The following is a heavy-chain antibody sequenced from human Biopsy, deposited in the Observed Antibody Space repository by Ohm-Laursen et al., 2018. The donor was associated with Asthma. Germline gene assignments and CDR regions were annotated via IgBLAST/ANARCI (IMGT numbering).Heavy chain of an antibody. J-gene: IGHJ4*02. V-gene: IGHV1-69*01. CDR2: INSVFGTT. CDR1: GGTFNTYV. Sequence: GSSVKVSCTSLGGTFNTYVIGWVRQAPGQGLEWMGGINSVFGTTTYPQKFQDRVTITADDSTSTVYMELSSLRSEDTAVYYCARKAGSCISRTCYSLDFWGQGTLVTVSS. CDR3: ARKAGSCISRTCYSLDF. D-gene: IGHD2-2*01.